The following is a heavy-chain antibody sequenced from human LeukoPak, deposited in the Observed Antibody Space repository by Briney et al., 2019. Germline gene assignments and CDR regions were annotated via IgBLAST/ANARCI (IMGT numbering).Heavy chain of an antibody. V-gene: IGHV3-23*01. CDR2: IFVSGEST. Sequence: GGSLRLSCAASGFTFSSYVMTWVRQAPGKGLEWVSSIFVSGESTYYTDSVKGRFTISRDNSKNTVYLQKNSLRVEDTATYYCAEYQDIFPTRPDCWGQGALVTVSS. D-gene: IGHD3-3*02. J-gene: IGHJ4*02. CDR1: GFTFSSYV. CDR3: AEYQDIFPTRPDC.